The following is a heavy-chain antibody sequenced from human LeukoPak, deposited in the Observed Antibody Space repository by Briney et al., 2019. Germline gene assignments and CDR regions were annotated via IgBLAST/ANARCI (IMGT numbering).Heavy chain of an antibody. Sequence: SETLSLTCTVSGGSISSYYWSWIRQPPGKGLEWIGYIYYSGSIYYNPSLKSRVTISVDTSKNQFSLKLSSVTAADTAVFYCARGSFGDYDFWSGSYYFDYWGQGTLVTVSS. CDR1: GGSISSYY. CDR3: ARGSFGDYDFWSGSYYFDY. J-gene: IGHJ4*02. D-gene: IGHD3-3*01. CDR2: IYYSGSI. V-gene: IGHV4-59*12.